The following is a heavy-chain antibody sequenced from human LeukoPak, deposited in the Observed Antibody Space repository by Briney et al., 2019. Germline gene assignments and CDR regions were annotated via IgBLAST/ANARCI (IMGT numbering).Heavy chain of an antibody. CDR2: ISGSGSTT. D-gene: IGHD1-14*01. CDR3: ARAWVPDFYYMDV. J-gene: IGHJ6*03. CDR1: GFTFSSHV. Sequence: GGSLRPSCAASGFTFSSHVMTWVRQAPGKGLEWVSSISGSGSTTYHTDSVKGRFTISRDNFMNTLYLQMNSLRVEDTAVYYCARAWVPDFYYMDVWGKGTTVTVSS. V-gene: IGHV3-23*01.